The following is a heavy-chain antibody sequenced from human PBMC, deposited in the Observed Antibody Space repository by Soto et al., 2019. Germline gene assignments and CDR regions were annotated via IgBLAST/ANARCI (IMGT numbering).Heavy chain of an antibody. CDR1: GGSLSDYY. J-gene: IGHJ6*02. V-gene: IGHV4-34*01. CDR3: ARGRDEYKLGNV. D-gene: IGHD1-1*01. Sequence: QVQLQQWGAGLLKPSETQSLTCAVSGGSLSDYYWPWIRQSPGKGLEWIGEIHPSGSTYYNPSLRSRVTISVDTSKNQFSLKLTSLTAAVTAIYYCARGRDEYKLGNVWGHGTTVTVSS. CDR2: IHPSGST.